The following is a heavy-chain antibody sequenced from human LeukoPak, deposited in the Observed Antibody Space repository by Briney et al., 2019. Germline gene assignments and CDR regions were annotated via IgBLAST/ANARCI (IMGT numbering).Heavy chain of an antibody. V-gene: IGHV1-2*02. CDR3: AKDGRANVGASTPNWFDP. CDR2: INPDSGDT. J-gene: IGHJ5*02. CDR1: GYTFTSDY. Sequence: ASVKVSCKASGYTFTSDYRNWVRQAPGQGLEWMGWINPDSGDTSYAQKFQGRVTMTRDTSISTGYMELSRLRSDDTAVYYCAKDGRANVGASTPNWFDPWGQGTLVSVSS. D-gene: IGHD1-26*01.